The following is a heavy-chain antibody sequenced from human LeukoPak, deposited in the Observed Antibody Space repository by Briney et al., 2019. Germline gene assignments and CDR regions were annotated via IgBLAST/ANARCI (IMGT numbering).Heavy chain of an antibody. J-gene: IGHJ4*02. CDR2: IKQDGGEK. Sequence: GGFLRLSCVDSGITFSRYWMSWVRQAPGKGLEWVANIKQDGGEKYYVDSVKGRFTISRDNAKNSLYLQMNSLRVEDTAVYYCARDGRPLDYWGQGTLVTVSS. CDR1: GITFSRYW. CDR3: ARDGRPLDY. V-gene: IGHV3-7*03.